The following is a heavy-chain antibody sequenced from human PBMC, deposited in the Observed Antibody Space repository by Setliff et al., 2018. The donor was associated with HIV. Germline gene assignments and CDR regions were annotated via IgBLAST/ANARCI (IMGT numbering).Heavy chain of an antibody. CDR2: IKQGGSEK. CDR1: GFTFSNDW. V-gene: IGHV3-7*01. J-gene: IGHJ4*02. Sequence: PGGSLRLSCAASGFTFSNDWMSWVRQAPGRGLEWVANIKQGGSEKYSVDSVKGRFTISRDDTKNSLYLQMNSLRVEDTAVYYCARGRVHFDYWGQGTLVTVSS. D-gene: IGHD2-2*01. CDR3: ARGRVHFDY.